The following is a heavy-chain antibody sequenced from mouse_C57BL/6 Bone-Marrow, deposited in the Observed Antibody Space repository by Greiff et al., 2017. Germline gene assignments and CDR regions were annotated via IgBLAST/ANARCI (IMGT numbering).Heavy chain of an antibody. Sequence: EVQGVESGGGLVQPGGSLSLSCAASGFTFTDYYMSWVRQPPGKALEWLGFIRNKANGYTTEYSASVKGRFTISRDNSQSIIYLQMNALRAEDSATYYCARYDYGFAYWGQGTLVTVSA. V-gene: IGHV7-3*01. D-gene: IGHD2-4*01. CDR3: ARYDYGFAY. CDR1: GFTFTDYY. J-gene: IGHJ3*01. CDR2: IRNKANGYTT.